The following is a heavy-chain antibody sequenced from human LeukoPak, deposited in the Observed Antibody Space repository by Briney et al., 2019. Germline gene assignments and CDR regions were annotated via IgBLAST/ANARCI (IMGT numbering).Heavy chain of an antibody. Sequence: GGSLRLSCAASGFMFRDAAMTWVRQAPGKGLEWVSLIASSGLNTYYADSVRGRLTISRDNSKNTLSLQMNSLRVEDTAIYYCARDIELSTWGLGTLVTVSS. CDR2: IASSGLNT. J-gene: IGHJ3*01. D-gene: IGHD5-12*01. CDR3: ARDIELST. V-gene: IGHV3-23*01. CDR1: GFMFRDAA.